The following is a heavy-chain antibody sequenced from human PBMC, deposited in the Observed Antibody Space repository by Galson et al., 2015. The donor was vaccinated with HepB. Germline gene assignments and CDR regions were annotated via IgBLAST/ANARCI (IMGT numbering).Heavy chain of an antibody. CDR2: ISSSSSYT. J-gene: IGHJ4*02. D-gene: IGHD3-10*01. Sequence: SLRLSCAASGFTFSDYYMSWIRQAPGKGLEWVSYISSSSSYTNYADSVKGRFTISRDNAKNSPYLQMNSLRAEDTAVYYCARFYGSGSYYAIGYWGQGTLVTVSS. CDR3: ARFYGSGSYYAIGY. V-gene: IGHV3-11*03. CDR1: GFTFSDYY.